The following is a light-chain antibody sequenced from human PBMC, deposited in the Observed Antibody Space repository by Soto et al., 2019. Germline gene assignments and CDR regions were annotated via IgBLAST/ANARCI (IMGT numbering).Light chain of an antibody. CDR3: CSSAPESTYV. CDR2: KCT. J-gene: IGLJ1*01. Sequence: QSALAQPASVSGSPGQSVTISCTGTSSDVGAYNSVSWYQQHPDKAPQLMIYKCTQRPSGVSNRFSGSTSGNAASLTISGLQAGDEADYFCCSSAPESTYVFGTGTKVTVL. CDR1: SSDVGAYNS. V-gene: IGLV2-23*01.